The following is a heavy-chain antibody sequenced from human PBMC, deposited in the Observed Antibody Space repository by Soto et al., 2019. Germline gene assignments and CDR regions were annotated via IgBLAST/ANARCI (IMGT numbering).Heavy chain of an antibody. Sequence: GESLKISCKGSGYSFTSYWIGWVRQMPGKGLEWMGIIYPGDSDTRYSPSFQGQVTISADKSISTAYLQWSSLKASDTAMYYCASRVGPTDYYYYMDVWGKGTTVTVSS. J-gene: IGHJ6*03. V-gene: IGHV5-51*01. CDR2: IYPGDSDT. CDR3: ASRVGPTDYYYYMDV. D-gene: IGHD3-10*01. CDR1: GYSFTSYW.